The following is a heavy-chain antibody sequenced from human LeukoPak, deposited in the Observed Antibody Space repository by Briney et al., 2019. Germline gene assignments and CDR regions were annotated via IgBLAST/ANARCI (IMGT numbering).Heavy chain of an antibody. D-gene: IGHD1-26*01. CDR1: GFTFSSYG. V-gene: IGHV3-21*01. Sequence: GGSLRLSCAASGFTFSSYGMHWVRQAPGKGLEWVSSISSSSSYIYYADSVKGRFTISRDNAKNSLYLQMNSLRAEDTAVYYCAKDSDVGAAGYYFDYWGQGTLVTVSS. CDR3: AKDSDVGAAGYYFDY. CDR2: ISSSSSYI. J-gene: IGHJ4*02.